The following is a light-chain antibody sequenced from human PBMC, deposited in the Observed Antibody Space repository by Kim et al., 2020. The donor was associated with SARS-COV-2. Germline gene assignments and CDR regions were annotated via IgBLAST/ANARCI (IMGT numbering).Light chain of an antibody. CDR2: GAS. V-gene: IGKV3-20*01. CDR1: QSVSSS. CDR3: QQYDNSPST. J-gene: IGKJ5*01. Sequence: DIVLTQSPGTLSLSPGERATLACRASQSVSSSLAWYQQKPGQAPRLLIHGASSRNTGIPDRFSGSGSGTDFTLTISSLEPEDFAVYYCQQYDNSPSTFGRGTRLEIK.